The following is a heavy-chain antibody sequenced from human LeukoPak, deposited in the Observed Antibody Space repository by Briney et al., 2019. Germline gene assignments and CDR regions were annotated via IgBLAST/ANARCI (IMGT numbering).Heavy chain of an antibody. J-gene: IGHJ4*02. V-gene: IGHV3-33*08. CDR3: ARSIPRYDGSAYYPDY. CDR2: IWYDGSND. CDR1: GFTFSGYG. Sequence: AGRSLRLSCAASGFTFSGYGMHWVRQAPGKGLEWVAVIWYDGSNDDYADSVKGRFTISRDNSKNTLYLQMNSLRAEDTAVYYCARSIPRYDGSAYYPDYWGQGTLVTVSS. D-gene: IGHD3-22*01.